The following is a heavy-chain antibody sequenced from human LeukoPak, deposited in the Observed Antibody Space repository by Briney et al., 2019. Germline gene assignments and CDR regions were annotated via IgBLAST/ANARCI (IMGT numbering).Heavy chain of an antibody. CDR3: ARDVLGYDSSASD. V-gene: IGHV1-2*02. CDR1: GYGFTGYY. CDR2: VNSNIGDT. Sequence: EASVKVSCKASGYGFTGYYIHWVRQAPGQGLEWMGWVNSNIGDTYYAQKFRGRLAITRDKSITTVHMELSSLRSNDTAVYYCARDVLGYDSSASDWGQGTLVTVSS. D-gene: IGHD3-22*01. J-gene: IGHJ4*02.